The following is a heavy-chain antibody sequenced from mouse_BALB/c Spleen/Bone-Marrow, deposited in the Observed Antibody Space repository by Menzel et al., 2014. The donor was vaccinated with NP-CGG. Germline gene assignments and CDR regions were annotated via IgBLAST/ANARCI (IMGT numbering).Heavy chain of an antibody. D-gene: IGHD2-1*01. J-gene: IGHJ4*01. Sequence: QVKLKQSGPELVKPGASVKISCKASGYSFTSYYIHWVKQRPGQGLEWIGWIFPGSGNTKYNEKFKGKATLTADTSSSTAYMQLSSLTSEDSAVYFCARHGNLRNYYAMDYWGQGTSVTVSS. CDR1: GYSFTSYY. CDR3: ARHGNLRNYYAMDY. V-gene: IGHV1-66*01. CDR2: IFPGSGNT.